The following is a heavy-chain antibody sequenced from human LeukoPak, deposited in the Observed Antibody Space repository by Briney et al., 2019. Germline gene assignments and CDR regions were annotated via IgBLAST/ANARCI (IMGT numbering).Heavy chain of an antibody. CDR1: GFTFTNYG. V-gene: IGHV3-23*01. CDR2: LSGSGDDQ. J-gene: IGHJ5*02. Sequence: GGSLRLSCSASGFTFTNYGMSWVRQAPGKGLEWVSGLSGSGDDQFYADSVEGRFTISRDIFNNIWYLQMNSLRAEDTAVYYCAKGCQCPSGLSSWFDPRGQGTLVAVSS. D-gene: IGHD1-14*01. CDR3: AKGCQCPSGLSSWFDP.